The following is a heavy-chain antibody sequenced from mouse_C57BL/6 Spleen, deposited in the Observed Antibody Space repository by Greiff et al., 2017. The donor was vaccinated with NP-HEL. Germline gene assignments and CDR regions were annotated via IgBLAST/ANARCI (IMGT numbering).Heavy chain of an antibody. CDR2: IDPEDGET. CDR1: GFNIKDYY. D-gene: IGHD2-1*01. Sequence: EVQLQQSGAELVKPGASVKLSCTASGFNIKDYYMHWVKQRTEQGLEWIGRIDPEDGETQSAPKFQGKATITADTSSNTAYLQLSSLTSEDTAVYYCAKGNSGFFYAMDYWGQGTSVTVSS. CDR3: AKGNSGFFYAMDY. V-gene: IGHV14-2*01. J-gene: IGHJ4*01.